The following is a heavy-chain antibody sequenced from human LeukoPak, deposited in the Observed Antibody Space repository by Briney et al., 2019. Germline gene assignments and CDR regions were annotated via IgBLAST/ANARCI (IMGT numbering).Heavy chain of an antibody. J-gene: IGHJ6*03. D-gene: IGHD3-22*01. CDR3: ARVMGSSGYYSSYYYYYMDV. Sequence: PSETLSLTCTVSGGSISSGDYYWSWIRQPPGKGLVWIGYIYYSGSTDYNPSLKSRVTISVDTSKNQFSLKLSSVTAADTAVYYCARVMGSSGYYSSYYYYYMDVWGKGTTVTVSS. CDR2: IYYSGST. CDR1: GGSISSGDYY. V-gene: IGHV4-30-4*01.